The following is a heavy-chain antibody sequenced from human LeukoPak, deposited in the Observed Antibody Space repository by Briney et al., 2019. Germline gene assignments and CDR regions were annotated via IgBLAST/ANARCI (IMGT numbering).Heavy chain of an antibody. CDR1: GYTLSDYY. J-gene: IGHJ4*02. Sequence: ASVKVSRKASGYTLSDYYMHWVRQAPGQGLEWIGRINPNSGGTNYAQKFQGRVTMTRDTSISTAYMELSRLRSDDTAVCYCARGSSIQLWTIEFDYWGQGTLVTVSS. D-gene: IGHD5-18*01. CDR3: ARGSSIQLWTIEFDY. V-gene: IGHV1-2*06. CDR2: INPNSGGT.